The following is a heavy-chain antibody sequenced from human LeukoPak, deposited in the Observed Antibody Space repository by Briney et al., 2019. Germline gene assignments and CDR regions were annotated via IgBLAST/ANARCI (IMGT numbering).Heavy chain of an antibody. CDR3: AASYYYDSSGRGGYYYYYMDV. CDR1: GYTFTSYG. V-gene: IGHV1-58*02. D-gene: IGHD3-22*01. CDR2: IVVGSGNT. Sequence: SVKVSCKASGYTFTSYGISWVRQAPGQGLEWIGWIVVGSGNTNYAQKFQERVTITRDMSTSTAYMELSSLRSEDTAVYYCAASYYYDSSGRGGYYYYYMDVWGKGTTVTVSS. J-gene: IGHJ6*03.